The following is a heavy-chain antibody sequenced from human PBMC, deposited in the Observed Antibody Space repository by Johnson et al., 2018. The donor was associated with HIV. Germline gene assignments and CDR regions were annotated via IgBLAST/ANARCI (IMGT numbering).Heavy chain of an antibody. CDR3: AKDRTYCYGSGSSNDAFDI. CDR2: IYSDGSDT. Sequence: VQLVESGGGLVQPGGSLRLSCAASGFIFRNYWMYWVRQAPGKGLVWVARIYSDGSDTAYADSVKGRFTISRDNAKKTLYLQMSSLRAEDTAVYYCAKDRTYCYGSGSSNDAFDIWGQGTMVTVSS. CDR1: GFIFRNYW. V-gene: IGHV3-74*03. D-gene: IGHD3-10*01. J-gene: IGHJ3*02.